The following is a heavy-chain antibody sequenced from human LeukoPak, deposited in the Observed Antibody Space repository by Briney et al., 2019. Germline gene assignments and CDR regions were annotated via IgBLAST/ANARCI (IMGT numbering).Heavy chain of an antibody. J-gene: IGHJ3*02. Sequence: PGGSLRLSCAASGFTVSSNYMSWVRQAPGKELEWVSVIYSGGSTYYADSVKGRFTISRDNSKNTLYLQMNSLRAEDTAVYYCARATVVTNAFDIWGQGTMVTVSS. V-gene: IGHV3-53*01. D-gene: IGHD4-23*01. CDR3: ARATVVTNAFDI. CDR1: GFTVSSNY. CDR2: IYSGGST.